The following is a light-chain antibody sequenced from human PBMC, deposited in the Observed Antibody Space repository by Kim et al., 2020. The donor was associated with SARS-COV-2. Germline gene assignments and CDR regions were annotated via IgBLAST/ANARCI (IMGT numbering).Light chain of an antibody. CDR1: SLRSYY. V-gene: IGLV3-19*01. CDR2: GKN. J-gene: IGLJ2*01. CDR3: NSRDSNDNVV. Sequence: SSELTQDPAVSVALGQTVRITCQGDSLRSYYATWYQQKPGQAPILVIYGKNNRPSGILDRFSGSSSGNTASLTITGTQAGDEADYYCNSRDSNDNVVFGGGTQLTVL.